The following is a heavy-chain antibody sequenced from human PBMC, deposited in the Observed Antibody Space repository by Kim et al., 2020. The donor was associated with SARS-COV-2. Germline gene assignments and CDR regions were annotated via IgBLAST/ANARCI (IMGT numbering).Heavy chain of an antibody. CDR1: GGSISSSRFY. J-gene: IGHJ4*02. V-gene: IGHV4-39*07. CDR3: ARALVIIADPPVGYFDF. Sequence: SETLSLTCTVSGGSISSSRFYWGWVRQPPGRGLEWVGSIYYTGNTYYNPSLKSRVTISLDTSKNRFSLQLNSVTAADTAVYYCARALVIIADPPVGYFDFWGQGTLVTVSS. CDR2: IYYTGNT. D-gene: IGHD3-22*01.